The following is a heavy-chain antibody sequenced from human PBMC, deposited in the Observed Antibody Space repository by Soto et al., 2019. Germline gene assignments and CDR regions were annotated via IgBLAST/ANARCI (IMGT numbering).Heavy chain of an antibody. Sequence: QVQLVQSGAEVKKPGASVKVSCKASGYTFTSYGISWVRQAPGQGLEWMGWISAYNGNTNYAQKLQGRVTMTTDTSTSTAYMELRSLRSDDTAVDYCARDGNCSSTSGYSWDYYYYYGMDVWGQGTTVTVSS. V-gene: IGHV1-18*01. J-gene: IGHJ6*02. D-gene: IGHD2-2*02. CDR3: ARDGNCSSTSGYSWDYYYYYGMDV. CDR1: GYTFTSYG. CDR2: ISAYNGNT.